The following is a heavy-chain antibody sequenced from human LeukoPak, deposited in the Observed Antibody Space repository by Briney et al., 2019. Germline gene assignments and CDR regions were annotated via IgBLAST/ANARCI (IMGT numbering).Heavy chain of an antibody. V-gene: IGHV3-11*06. CDR3: GTGNTAGAFDY. CDR1: GFTFSDYY. J-gene: IGHJ4*02. D-gene: IGHD5-18*01. Sequence: RPGGSLRLSCAASGFTFSDYYMSWIRQAPGKGLEWVSYISRSSSYTNYADSVKGRFTISRDNAKYSLYLQMNSLRAEDTAVYYCGTGNTAGAFDYWGQGTPVTVSS. CDR2: ISRSSSYT.